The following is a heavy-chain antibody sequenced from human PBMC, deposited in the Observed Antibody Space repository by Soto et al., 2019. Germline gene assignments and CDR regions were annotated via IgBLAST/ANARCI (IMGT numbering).Heavy chain of an antibody. CDR2: ISGSAGSA. V-gene: IGHV3-23*01. D-gene: IGHD2-15*01. CDR1: GFTFSSYA. Sequence: EVQLLESGGGLVQPGGSLRLSCAASGFTFSSYAMTWVRQAPGKGLEWVSSISGSAGSAYYADSVMGRFSISRDKYRNTLYLQMASLRAEDTAVYYCAKEFGYSSGYYFDYWGQGTLVTVSS. J-gene: IGHJ4*02. CDR3: AKEFGYSSGYYFDY.